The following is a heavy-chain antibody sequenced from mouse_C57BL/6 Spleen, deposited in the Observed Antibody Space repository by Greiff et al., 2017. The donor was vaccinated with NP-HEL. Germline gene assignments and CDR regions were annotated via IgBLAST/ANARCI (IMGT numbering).Heavy chain of an antibody. CDR3: ARSGGSSLDY. CDR1: DYTFTSYW. CDR2: IYPSDSET. V-gene: IGHV1-61*01. J-gene: IGHJ2*01. Sequence: VQLQQPGAELVRPGSSVKLSCKASDYTFTSYWMDWVKQRPGQGLEWIGNIYPSDSETHYNQKFKDKATLTVDKSSSTAYMQLSSLTSEDSAVYYCARSGGSSLDYWGQGTTLTVSS. D-gene: IGHD1-1*01.